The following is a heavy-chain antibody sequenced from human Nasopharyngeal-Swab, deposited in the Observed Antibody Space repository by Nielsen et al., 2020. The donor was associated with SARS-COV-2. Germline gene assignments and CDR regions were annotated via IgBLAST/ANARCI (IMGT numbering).Heavy chain of an antibody. Sequence: GGSLRLSCAASGFTFSSYSMNWVRQAPGKGLEWVSSISSSSYIYYADSVKGRFTISRDNAKNSLYLQMNSLRAEDTAVYYCARGVAAADLDYWGQGTLVTVSS. J-gene: IGHJ4*02. CDR3: ARGVAAADLDY. CDR2: ISSSSYI. V-gene: IGHV3-21*01. CDR1: GFTFSSYS. D-gene: IGHD6-13*01.